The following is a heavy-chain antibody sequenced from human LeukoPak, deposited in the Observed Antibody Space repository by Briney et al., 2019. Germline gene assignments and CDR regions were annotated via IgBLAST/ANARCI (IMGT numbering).Heavy chain of an antibody. CDR3: ASSRDGYNSLDY. CDR2: IYYSGST. V-gene: IGHV4-61*08. CDR1: GDSISSGDYY. D-gene: IGHD5-24*01. Sequence: PSQTLSLTCSVSGDSISSGDYYWSWIRQPPGKGLEWIGYIYYSGSTNYNPSLKSRVTISVDTSKNQFSLKLSSVTAADTAVYYCASSRDGYNSLDYWGQGTLVTVSS. J-gene: IGHJ4*02.